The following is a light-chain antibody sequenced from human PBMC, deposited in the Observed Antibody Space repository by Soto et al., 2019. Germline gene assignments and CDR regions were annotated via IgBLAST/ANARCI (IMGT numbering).Light chain of an antibody. V-gene: IGKV1-13*02. J-gene: IGKJ5*01. CDR2: DAS. CDR1: QGISSA. CDR3: PQASNLLIP. Sequence: VHFNQSASCLSAKEGDRGTIPCRASQGISSALAWYQHKPGKAPKLLIYDASSLESGVPSRFSGSGSGTDLTLTITRLQHDDFAVYSCPQASNLLIPIGHGTRLEIK.